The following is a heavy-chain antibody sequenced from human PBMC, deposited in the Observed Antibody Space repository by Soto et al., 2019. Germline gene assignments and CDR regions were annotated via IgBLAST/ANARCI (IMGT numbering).Heavy chain of an antibody. Sequence: GSLRLSCAASGFGFTFSTSAMSWVRQAPGKGLEWVSTFRESGGTTHYANSVKGRFTISRDTSKNMLYLQMNSLRAEDTAIYYCAKDSHWAILSHIHDFSAHGTLVPVSS. V-gene: IGHV3-23*01. CDR3: AKDSHWAILSHIHDF. D-gene: IGHD2-2*01. J-gene: IGHJ4*01. CDR1: GFGFTFSTSA. CDR2: FRESGGTT.